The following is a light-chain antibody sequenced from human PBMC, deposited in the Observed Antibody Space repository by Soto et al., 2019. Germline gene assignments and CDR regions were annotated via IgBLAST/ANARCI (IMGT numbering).Light chain of an antibody. CDR3: SAHYTYTTRV. Sequence: QSALTQPASVSGSPGQSIAISCTGTSSDIGTFNYVSWYQQHPGKAPKLMIHEVSNRPSGVSDRFSGSKSGNTASLTISGLQADDEADYYCSAHYTYTTRVFGTGTKVT. CDR1: SSDIGTFNY. J-gene: IGLJ1*01. V-gene: IGLV2-14*01. CDR2: EVS.